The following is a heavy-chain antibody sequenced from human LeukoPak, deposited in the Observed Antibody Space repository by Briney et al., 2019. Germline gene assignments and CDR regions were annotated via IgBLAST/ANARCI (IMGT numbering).Heavy chain of an antibody. V-gene: IGHV4-59*01. Sequence: PSETLSLTCTVSGGSISSYYWSWIRQPPGKGLEWIGYIYHSGSTNYNPSPKSRVTISLDTSKNQFSLRLTSVTAADTAVYYCARGGSYYDFWSGYYDYYYYMDVWGKGTTVTVSS. D-gene: IGHD3-3*01. J-gene: IGHJ6*03. CDR2: IYHSGST. CDR3: ARGGSYYDFWSGYYDYYYYMDV. CDR1: GGSISSYY.